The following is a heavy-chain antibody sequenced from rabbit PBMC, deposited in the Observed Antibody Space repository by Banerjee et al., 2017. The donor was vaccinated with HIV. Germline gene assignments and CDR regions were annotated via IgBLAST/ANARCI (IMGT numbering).Heavy chain of an antibody. CDR3: ARDEGTLVMNYFNL. D-gene: IGHD2-1*01. CDR2: IYTGSGIA. J-gene: IGHJ4*01. CDR1: GFSFSNKYV. Sequence: QSLEESGGDLVKPEGSLTLTCTASGFSFSNKYVMCWVRQAPGKGLEWIGTIYTGSGIAYYASWAKGRFTISKTSSTTVTLQMTSLTAADTATYFCARDEGTLVMNYFNLWGQGTLVTVS. V-gene: IGHV1S40*01.